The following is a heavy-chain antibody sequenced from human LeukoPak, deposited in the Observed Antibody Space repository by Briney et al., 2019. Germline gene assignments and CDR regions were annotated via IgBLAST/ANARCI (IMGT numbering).Heavy chain of an antibody. CDR3: ARGSPVSDY. D-gene: IGHD3-10*01. CDR2: IYHSGST. CDR1: GGSISSGYY. J-gene: IGHJ4*02. V-gene: IGHV4-38-2*02. Sequence: SETLSLTCTVSGGSISSGYYWGWIRQPPGKGLEWIGSIYHSGSTYYNPSLKSRVTISVDTSKNQFSLKLSSVTAADTAVYYCARGSPVSDYWGQGTLVTVSS.